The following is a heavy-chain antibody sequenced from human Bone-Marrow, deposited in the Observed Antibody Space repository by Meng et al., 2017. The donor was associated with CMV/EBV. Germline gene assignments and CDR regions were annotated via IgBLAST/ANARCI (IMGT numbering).Heavy chain of an antibody. CDR3: ARGLLGVTRLH. V-gene: IGHV1-46*01. Sequence: ASVKVSCKASGYTFTKYYIHWVRQAPGQGLEWVGIIDPSGGGTTYAQKIQGRVTMTRDTSTSTVYMDMSSLRSEDTAVYYCARGLLGVTRLHWGQGTLVTVSS. CDR1: GYTFTKYY. D-gene: IGHD3-3*01. CDR2: IDPSGGGT. J-gene: IGHJ4*02.